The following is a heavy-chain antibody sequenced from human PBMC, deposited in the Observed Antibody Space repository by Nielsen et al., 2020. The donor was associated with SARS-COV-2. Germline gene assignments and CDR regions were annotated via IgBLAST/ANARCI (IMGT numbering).Heavy chain of an antibody. J-gene: IGHJ4*02. CDR3: ARPRRPYYDFWSGTHFDY. CDR1: GGSFSDHY. Sequence: ETLSLTCAVSGGSFSDHYWSWIRQPPGKGLEWMANIKQDGSEKYYVDSVKGRFTISRDNAKNSLYLQMNSLRAEDTAVYYCARPRRPYYDFWSGTHFDYWGQGTLVTVSS. D-gene: IGHD3-3*01. CDR2: IKQDGSEK. V-gene: IGHV3-7*03.